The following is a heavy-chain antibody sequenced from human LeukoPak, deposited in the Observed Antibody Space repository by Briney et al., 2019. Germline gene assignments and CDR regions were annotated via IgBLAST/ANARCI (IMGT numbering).Heavy chain of an antibody. Sequence: ASVKVSCKASGYTFTGYYMHWVRQAPGQGLEWMGRINPNSGGTNYAQKFQGRVTMTRDTSISTAYMELSRLRSDDTAVYYCAGISSSFPLGSPIDYWGQGTLVTVSS. V-gene: IGHV1-2*06. D-gene: IGHD6-13*01. J-gene: IGHJ4*02. CDR2: INPNSGGT. CDR3: AGISSSFPLGSPIDY. CDR1: GYTFTGYY.